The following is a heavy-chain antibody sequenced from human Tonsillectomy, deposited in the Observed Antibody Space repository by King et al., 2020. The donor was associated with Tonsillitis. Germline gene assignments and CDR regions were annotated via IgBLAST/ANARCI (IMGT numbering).Heavy chain of an antibody. V-gene: IGHV4-4*07. Sequence: QLQESGPGLVKPSETLSLTCTVSGGSISTYYWSWIRQPAGKGLEWIGRIYTSRSTNYNLSLKSRVTMSVDMSKNQFSLKLSSVTAADTAVYYCARDHCSGGSCYSDYWGQGTLVTVSS. CDR3: ARDHCSGGSCYSDY. CDR1: GGSISTYY. CDR2: IYTSRST. D-gene: IGHD2-15*01. J-gene: IGHJ4*02.